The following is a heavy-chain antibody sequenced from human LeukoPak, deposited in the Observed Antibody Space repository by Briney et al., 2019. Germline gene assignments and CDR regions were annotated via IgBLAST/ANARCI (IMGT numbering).Heavy chain of an antibody. D-gene: IGHD3-10*01. Sequence: GGSLRLSCAASGFTFSDYYMTWIRQAPGKGLEWISYMSSSGGTIYYADSVKGRFTVSRDNAKNSLYLQMNSLRAEDTAVYYCARDKDYSSGSDYNEYVFDFWGQGTMVTVSS. CDR3: ARDKDYSSGSDYNEYVFDF. J-gene: IGHJ3*01. CDR1: GFTFSDYY. V-gene: IGHV3-11*01. CDR2: MSSSGGTI.